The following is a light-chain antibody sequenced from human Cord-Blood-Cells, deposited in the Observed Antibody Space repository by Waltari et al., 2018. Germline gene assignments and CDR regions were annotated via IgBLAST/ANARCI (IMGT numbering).Light chain of an antibody. J-gene: IGKJ1*01. Sequence: DIQMTQSPSSLSASVGDRVTITCRASQSISSYLNWHQQKPGKAPKLLIYAASSLQSGVPSRCSGSGSGTDFTLTISSLQPEDFATYYCQQSYSTPWTFGQGTKVEIK. V-gene: IGKV1-39*01. CDR1: QSISSY. CDR3: QQSYSTPWT. CDR2: AAS.